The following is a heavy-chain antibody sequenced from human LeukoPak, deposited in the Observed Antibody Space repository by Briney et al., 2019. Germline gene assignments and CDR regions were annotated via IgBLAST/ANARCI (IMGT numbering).Heavy chain of an antibody. CDR2: IYYPGST. CDR1: GGSIINTNYY. V-gene: IGHV4-39*01. CDR3: AGQPWGYHSWFDP. Sequence: PSETLSLTCTVSGGSIINTNYYWAWIRQPPASCLDWMGGIYYPGSTYCKPSLKSRLTISIDTSNNQFFLKLTSVTAEDTAVYYCAGQPWGYHSWFDPWGQGSLVTVSS. J-gene: IGHJ5*02. D-gene: IGHD5-12*01.